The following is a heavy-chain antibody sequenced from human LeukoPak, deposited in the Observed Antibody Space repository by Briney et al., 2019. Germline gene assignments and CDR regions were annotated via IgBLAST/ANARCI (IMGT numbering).Heavy chain of an antibody. J-gene: IGHJ5*02. D-gene: IGHD3-22*01. CDR3: ARADEYDSSDL. CDR1: GNSFTGHY. V-gene: IGHV1-2*02. Sequence: GASVKVSCKASGNSFTGHYMHWVRQAPGQGLEWMGWINPNSGGTNYSQKFQGRVTMTRDTSISTAYMELSRLRSDDTAIYYCARADEYDSSDLWGQGTLVTVSS. CDR2: INPNSGGT.